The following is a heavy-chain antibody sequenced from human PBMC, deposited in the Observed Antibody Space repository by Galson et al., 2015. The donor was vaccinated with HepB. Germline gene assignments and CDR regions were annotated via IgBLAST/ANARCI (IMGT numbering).Heavy chain of an antibody. Sequence: PALVKPTQTLTLTCTFSGFSLSTSGMCVSWIRQPPGKALEWLALIDWDDDKYYSTSLKTRLTISKDTSKNQVVLTMTNMDPVDTATYYCARNHGHDFWSGYSKTPYYYYYMDVWGKGTTVTVSS. CDR1: GFSLSTSGMC. V-gene: IGHV2-70*01. CDR2: IDWDDDK. CDR3: ARNHGHDFWSGYSKTPYYYYYMDV. J-gene: IGHJ6*03. D-gene: IGHD3-3*01.